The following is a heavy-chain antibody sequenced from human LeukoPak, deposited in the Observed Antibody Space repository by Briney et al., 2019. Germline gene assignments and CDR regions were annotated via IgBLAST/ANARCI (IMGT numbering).Heavy chain of an antibody. CDR1: GYTFTSYG. D-gene: IGHD2-2*01. CDR2: ISAYNGNT. CDR3: AREGTYCSSTSCYYYMDV. V-gene: IGHV1-18*01. J-gene: IGHJ6*03. Sequence: ASVKVSCNASGYTFTSYGISWVRQAPRQGLEWMGWISAYNGNTNYAQKLQGRVTMTTDTSTSTAYMELRRLRSDDTSVYYCAREGTYCSSTSCYYYMDVWGKGTTVTTSS.